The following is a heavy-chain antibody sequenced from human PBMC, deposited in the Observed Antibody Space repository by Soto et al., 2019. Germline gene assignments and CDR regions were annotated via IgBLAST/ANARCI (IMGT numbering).Heavy chain of an antibody. V-gene: IGHV4-59*08. CDR1: GASIRNYY. Sequence: SETLSLTCTVSGASIRNYYWSWIRQPPGKGMKWIGYMYYSGSTSYTPSLKSRVTTSVDTSKNQFSLKLSSVTAADTAVYYCAFTKVSYGDYLDYMDVWSKGTAV. D-gene: IGHD5-12*01. J-gene: IGHJ6*03. CDR2: MYYSGST. CDR3: AFTKVSYGDYLDYMDV.